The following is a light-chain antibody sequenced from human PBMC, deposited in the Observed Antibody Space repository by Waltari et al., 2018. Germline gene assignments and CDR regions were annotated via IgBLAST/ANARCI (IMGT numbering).Light chain of an antibody. CDR3: QQYNAIPRT. CDR1: QSGLYSSNNKNY. CDR2: WAA. Sequence: DIVMTQSPDSLAVSLGVGATINCKSSQSGLYSSNNKNYLAWYQQRPGQRPKLLIYWAATREAGVPDRFSGSGSGTDCTLTISSLLAEDVAVYYCQQYNAIPRTFGQGTKVEIK. V-gene: IGKV4-1*01. J-gene: IGKJ1*01.